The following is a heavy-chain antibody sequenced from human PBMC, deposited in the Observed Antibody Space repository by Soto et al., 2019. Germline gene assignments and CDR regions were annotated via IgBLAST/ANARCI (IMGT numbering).Heavy chain of an antibody. D-gene: IGHD6-6*01. CDR3: AKDQTSIAGGGFDY. Sequence: GGSLRLSCAASGFTFDDYAMHWVRQAPGKGLEWVSGISWNSGNIGYADSVKGRFTISRDNAKNSLHLQMTSLRSEDTALYYCAKDQTSIAGGGFDYWGQGTPVTSPQ. CDR2: ISWNSGNI. J-gene: IGHJ4*02. V-gene: IGHV3-9*01. CDR1: GFTFDDYA.